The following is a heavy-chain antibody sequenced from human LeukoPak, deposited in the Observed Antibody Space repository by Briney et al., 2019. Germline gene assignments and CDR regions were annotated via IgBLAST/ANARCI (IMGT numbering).Heavy chain of an antibody. J-gene: IGHJ4*02. CDR3: AREGGSGRSFDY. Sequence: SETLSLTCAVYGGSFSGYYWSWIRQPPGKGLEWNGEINHSGSTNYNPSLKSRVTIAVDTSKNQFSLKLSSVTAADAAVYYCAREGGSGRSFDYWGQGTLVTVSS. D-gene: IGHD3-10*01. V-gene: IGHV4-34*01. CDR2: INHSGST. CDR1: GGSFSGYY.